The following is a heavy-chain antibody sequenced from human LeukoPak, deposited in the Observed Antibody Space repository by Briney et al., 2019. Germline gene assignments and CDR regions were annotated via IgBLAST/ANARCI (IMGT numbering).Heavy chain of an antibody. D-gene: IGHD3-9*01. CDR3: ARDMYYDILTGYFTYAFDI. CDR1: GFTFSSYW. V-gene: IGHV3-74*01. Sequence: GGSLRLSCAASGFTFSSYWMHWVRQAPGKGLVWVSRINCDGSSTSYADSVKGRFTISRDNAKNTLYLQMNSLRAEDTAVYYCARDMYYDILTGYFTYAFDIWGQGTMVTVSS. J-gene: IGHJ3*02. CDR2: INCDGSST.